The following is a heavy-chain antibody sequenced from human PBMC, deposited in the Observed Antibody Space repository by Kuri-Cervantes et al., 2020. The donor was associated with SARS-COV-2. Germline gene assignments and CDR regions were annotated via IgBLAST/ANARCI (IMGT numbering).Heavy chain of an antibody. CDR1: GFTFSSYS. D-gene: IGHD7-27*01. J-gene: IGHJ2*01. CDR2: ISSSSSTI. Sequence: GGSLRLSCAASGFTFSSYSMNWVRQAPGKGLEWVSYISSSSSTIYYADSVKGRFTISRDNAKNSLYLQMNSLRAEDTAVYYCARGDQELGMVWYFDLWGRGTLVTVSS. CDR3: ARGDQELGMVWYFDL. V-gene: IGHV3-48*04.